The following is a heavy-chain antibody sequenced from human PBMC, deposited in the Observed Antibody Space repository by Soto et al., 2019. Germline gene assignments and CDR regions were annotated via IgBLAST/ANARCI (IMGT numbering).Heavy chain of an antibody. CDR1: GGSISSGGYY. CDR3: ARDLDYNGQAAFDP. J-gene: IGHJ5*02. D-gene: IGHD4-4*01. CDR2: IYYSGST. Sequence: SETLSLTCTVSGGSISSGGYYWSWIRQHPGKGLEWIGYIYYSGSTYYNPSLKSRVTISVDTSKNQFSLKLSSVTAADTAVYYCARDLDYNGQAAFDPWGQGTLVTVSS. V-gene: IGHV4-31*03.